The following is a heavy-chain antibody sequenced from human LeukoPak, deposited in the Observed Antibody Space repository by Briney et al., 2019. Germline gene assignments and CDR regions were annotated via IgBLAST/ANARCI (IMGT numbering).Heavy chain of an antibody. Sequence: SETLSLTCTVSGGSISSYYWSWIRQPPGKGLEWIGYIYYSGSTNYNPSLKSRVTISVDTSKNQFSLKLSSVTAADTAVYYCARVSPTVRYYYYYYMDVWGKGTTVTVSS. V-gene: IGHV4-59*01. J-gene: IGHJ6*03. D-gene: IGHD4-11*01. CDR3: ARVSPTVRYYYYYYMDV. CDR1: GGSISSYY. CDR2: IYYSGST.